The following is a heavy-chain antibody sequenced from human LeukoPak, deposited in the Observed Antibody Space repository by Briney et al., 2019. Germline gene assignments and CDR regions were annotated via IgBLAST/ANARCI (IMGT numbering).Heavy chain of an antibody. V-gene: IGHV1-69*05. CDR3: AIGTTMVRGVI. CDR1: GGTFSSYA. Sequence: ASEKVSCKASGGTFSSYAISWVRQAPGQGLEWMGRIIPIFGTANYAQKFQGRVTITTDESTSTAYMEPSSLRSEDTAVYYCAIGTTMVRGVIWGQGTLVTVSS. CDR2: IIPIFGTA. J-gene: IGHJ4*02. D-gene: IGHD3-10*01.